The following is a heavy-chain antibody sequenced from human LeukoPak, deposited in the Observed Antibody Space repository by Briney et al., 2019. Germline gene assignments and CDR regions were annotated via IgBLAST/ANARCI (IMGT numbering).Heavy chain of an antibody. D-gene: IGHD6-13*01. Sequence: AETLSLTCAVYGGSFSGYYWSWIRQPPGKGLEWIGEINHSGSTNYNPSLKSRVTISLDTSKNQFSLKLSSVTAADTAVYYCAIGIAAPFHWGQGTLVTVSS. CDR2: INHSGST. CDR3: AIGIAAPFH. V-gene: IGHV4-34*01. CDR1: GGSFSGYY. J-gene: IGHJ4*02.